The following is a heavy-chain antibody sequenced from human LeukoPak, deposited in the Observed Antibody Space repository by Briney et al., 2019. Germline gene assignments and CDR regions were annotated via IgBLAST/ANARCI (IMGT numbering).Heavy chain of an antibody. J-gene: IGHJ4*02. CDR1: GYTFTVYY. D-gene: IGHD4-23*01. Sequence: GASVKVSCKASGYTFTVYYMHWVRQAPRQGLEWMGWINPNSGGTNNAQKFQGSVTMTRDTSISTAYMELSRLRSDDTAVYYCATDYGGNSVRSWGGVYWGQGTLVTVSS. CDR2: INPNSGGT. V-gene: IGHV1-2*02. CDR3: ATDYGGNSVRSWGGVY.